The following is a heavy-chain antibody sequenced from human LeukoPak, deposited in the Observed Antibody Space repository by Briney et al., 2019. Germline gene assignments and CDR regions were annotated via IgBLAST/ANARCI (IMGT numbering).Heavy chain of an antibody. V-gene: IGHV3-74*01. CDR1: GFTFSSYW. D-gene: IGHD2-15*01. J-gene: IGHJ6*02. Sequence: PGWSLRLSCAASGFTFSSYWMHWVRQAPGKGLVWVSRINSDGSSTSYADSVKGRFTISRDNAKNTLYLQMNSLRAEDTAVYYCARVSVATYYYYGMDVWGQGTTVTVSS. CDR3: ARVSVATYYYYGMDV. CDR2: INSDGSST.